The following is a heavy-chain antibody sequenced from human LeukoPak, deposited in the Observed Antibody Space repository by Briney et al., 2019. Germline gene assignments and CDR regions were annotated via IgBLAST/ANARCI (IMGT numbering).Heavy chain of an antibody. Sequence: HPGRSLRLSCAASGFTFSSYGMHWVRQAPGKWLEWVAVIWYDGSNKYYADSVKGRFTISRDNSKNTLYLQMNSLRAEDTAVYYCAKGWVGFDYWGQGTLVTVSS. CDR3: AKGWVGFDY. D-gene: IGHD2-15*01. CDR1: GFTFSSYG. V-gene: IGHV3-33*06. J-gene: IGHJ4*02. CDR2: IWYDGSNK.